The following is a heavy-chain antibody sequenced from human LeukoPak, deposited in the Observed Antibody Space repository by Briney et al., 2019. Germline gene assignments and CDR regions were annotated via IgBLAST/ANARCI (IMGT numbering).Heavy chain of an antibody. V-gene: IGHV3-23*01. Sequence: GGSLRLSCAASGFSFSTYAMSWVRQAPGKGLEWVSVISGSDGSTYYADSVKGRFTISGDDSKSTLSLQMHSLRAEDTAVYFCAKGGLMVYARSYFDYWGQGTLVTVSS. D-gene: IGHD2-8*01. CDR3: AKGGLMVYARSYFDY. J-gene: IGHJ4*02. CDR2: ISGSDGST. CDR1: GFSFSTYA.